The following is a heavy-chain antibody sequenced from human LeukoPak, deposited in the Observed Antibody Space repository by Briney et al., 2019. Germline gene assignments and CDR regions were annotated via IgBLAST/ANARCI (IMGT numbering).Heavy chain of an antibody. J-gene: IGHJ6*02. D-gene: IGHD3-16*01. CDR1: AFTVSDSW. CDR3: ATYTHWVAGDV. CDR2: MNQDGSAK. V-gene: IGHV3-7*01. Sequence: GGSMRLSSAASAFTVSDSWMSWVRQAPRKGLEWVANMNQDGSAKGYVDSVKGRFTISRDNARNSLYLQMSSLRPEDTAVYYCATYTHWVAGDVWGQGTTVTVSS.